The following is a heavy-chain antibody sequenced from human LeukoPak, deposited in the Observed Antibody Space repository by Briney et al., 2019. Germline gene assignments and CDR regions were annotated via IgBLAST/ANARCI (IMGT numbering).Heavy chain of an antibody. CDR2: IYYSGST. CDR3: ARGELEGYSSSPFDY. J-gene: IGHJ4*02. CDR1: GGSISSHY. Sequence: SETLSLTCTVSGGSISSHYWSWIRQPPGKGLEWIGYIYYSGSTNYNPSLKSRVTISVDTSKNQFSLKLSSVTAADTAVYYCARGELEGYSSSPFDYWGQGTLVTVSS. D-gene: IGHD6-13*01. V-gene: IGHV4-59*11.